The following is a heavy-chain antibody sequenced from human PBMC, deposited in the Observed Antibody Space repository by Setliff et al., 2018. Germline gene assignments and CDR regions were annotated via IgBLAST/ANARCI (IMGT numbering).Heavy chain of an antibody. Sequence: ASVKVSCKSSGFTFTDYGITWVRQVPGQGLEWMGWINNYNFNTQYAQKFQGRVTVTTDTSTTTAYMDVRSLTSDDTAVYYCARLVRYCTRTSCQRTPGAEYWGQGTLVTVSS. D-gene: IGHD2-2*01. J-gene: IGHJ4*02. CDR2: INNYNFNT. V-gene: IGHV1-18*01. CDR1: GFTFTDYG. CDR3: ARLVRYCTRTSCQRTPGAEY.